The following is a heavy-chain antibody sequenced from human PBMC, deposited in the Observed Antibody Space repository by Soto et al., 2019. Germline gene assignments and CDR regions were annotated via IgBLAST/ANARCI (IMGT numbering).Heavy chain of an antibody. D-gene: IGHD6-13*01. CDR1: GGSISSGGYY. Sequence: QVQLQESGPGLVKPSQTLSLTCTVSGGSISSGGYYWSWIRQHPGKGLEWIGYIYYSGSTYYNPSLNSRVTIAVDTSKNQFSLKLSSVTAADTAVYYWAKSFGVAVAGPFDYWGQGTLVTVSS. J-gene: IGHJ4*02. V-gene: IGHV4-31*03. CDR2: IYYSGST. CDR3: AKSFGVAVAGPFDY.